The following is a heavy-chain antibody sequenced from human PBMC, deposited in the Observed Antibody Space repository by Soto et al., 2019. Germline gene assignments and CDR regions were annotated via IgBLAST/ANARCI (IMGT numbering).Heavy chain of an antibody. CDR3: AGEGRGRHFDH. CDR2: IVPIFATS. J-gene: IGHJ4*02. CDR1: GGSFSSYA. V-gene: IGHV1-69*14. Sequence: QVQLVQSGAEVKKPGSSVKVSCKASGGSFSSYAFTWVRLAPGQGLECMGGIVPIFATSNYGQKLQGRVTNTEDRATNQVYMEVSNLTSEDTALYFCAGEGRGRHFDHWGEGTLVTLSS. D-gene: IGHD5-12*01.